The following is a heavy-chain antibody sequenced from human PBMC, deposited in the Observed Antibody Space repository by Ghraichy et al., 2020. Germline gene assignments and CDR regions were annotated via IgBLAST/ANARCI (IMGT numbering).Heavy chain of an antibody. D-gene: IGHD4-17*01. CDR2: IRSKAYGETT. CDR1: GFTFGDYG. Sequence: GGSLRLSCRGSGFTFGDYGLSWFRQAPGKGLEWVGFIRSKAYGETTEYAASVEGRFTISRDDSKSIAYLQLNRLKTEDTAVYYCTRDMDDYGDYVQYLGQGTLVTVSS. V-gene: IGHV3-49*03. CDR3: TRDMDDYGDYVQY. J-gene: IGHJ4*02.